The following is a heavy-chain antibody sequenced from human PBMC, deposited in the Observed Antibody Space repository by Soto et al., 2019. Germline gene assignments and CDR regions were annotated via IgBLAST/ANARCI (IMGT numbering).Heavy chain of an antibody. CDR2: IIPIFGTA. J-gene: IGHJ3*02. CDR3: ARNPRWELLDAFDI. Sequence: QVQLVQSGAKVKKPGSSVKVSCKASGGTFSSYAISWVRQAPGQGLEWMGGIIPIFGTANYAQKFQGRVTITADESTSTAYMELSRLRSEDTAVYYCARNPRWELLDAFDIWGQGTMVTVSS. D-gene: IGHD1-26*01. V-gene: IGHV1-69*01. CDR1: GGTFSSYA.